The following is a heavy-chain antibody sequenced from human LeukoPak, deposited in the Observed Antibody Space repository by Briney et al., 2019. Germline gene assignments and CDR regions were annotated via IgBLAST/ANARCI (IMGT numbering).Heavy chain of an antibody. CDR3: ARDMSEKYTADY. J-gene: IGHJ4*02. V-gene: IGHV3-30*01. CDR1: GLTFSTHA. D-gene: IGHD1-1*01. CDR2: ISFDGNKK. Sequence: GGSLRLSCAASGLTFSTHAMHWVRQAPGKGLEWVAFISFDGNKKYYSDSVKGRFPISRDNSKNTLYLQMNSLRPEDTAVYFCARDMSEKYTADYWGQGTLVTVSS.